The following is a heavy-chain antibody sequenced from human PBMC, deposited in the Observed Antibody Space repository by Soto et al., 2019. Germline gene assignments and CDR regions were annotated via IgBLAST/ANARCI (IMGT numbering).Heavy chain of an antibody. CDR2: ISRDGGDT. Sequence: QLVESGGDLVQPGGSLRLSCRGSGFSFSSFSMNWVRQAPGKGLEWVSYISRDGGDTHYIDSVKGRFTISRDNAKNSLYLHMDSLRDEDTAVYYCARDYIYAFDIWGQGTMVSVSS. V-gene: IGHV3-48*02. CDR1: GFSFSSFS. J-gene: IGHJ3*02. CDR3: ARDYIYAFDI.